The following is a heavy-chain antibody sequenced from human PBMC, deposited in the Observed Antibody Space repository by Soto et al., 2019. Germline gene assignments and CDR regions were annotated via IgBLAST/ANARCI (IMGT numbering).Heavy chain of an antibody. V-gene: IGHV3-23*01. CDR1: GFTFSSYA. CDR2: ISGSGNIT. Sequence: EVQMLESGGGLVQPGGSLRLSCAASGFTFSSYAMSWVRQAPGKGLEWVSGISGSGNITYYADSVKGRFTISRDNSKNTLYLQMNSLRADDTAVYYCAKDVRELTTTTHVFDYWGPGTMVTVSS. J-gene: IGHJ4*02. D-gene: IGHD4-4*01. CDR3: AKDVRELTTTTHVFDY.